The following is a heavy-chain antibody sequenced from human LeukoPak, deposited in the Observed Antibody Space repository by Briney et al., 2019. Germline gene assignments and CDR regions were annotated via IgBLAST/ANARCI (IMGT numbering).Heavy chain of an antibody. CDR2: ISGSGGST. D-gene: IGHD1-14*01. J-gene: IGHJ4*02. V-gene: IGHV3-23*01. CDR1: GFTFSSYA. CDR3: AKDLFSEFDY. Sequence: PGGALRLSCAASGFTFSSYAMSWVRRAPGKGLEWVSAISGSGGSTYYADSVKGRFTISRDNSKNTLYLQMNSLRAEDTAVYYCAKDLFSEFDYWGQGTLVTVSS.